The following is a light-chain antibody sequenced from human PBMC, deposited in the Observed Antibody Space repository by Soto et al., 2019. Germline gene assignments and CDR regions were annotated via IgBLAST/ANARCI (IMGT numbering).Light chain of an antibody. CDR2: DVS. CDR1: SSDVGSSNG. Sequence: QCALTQPPSVSGSPGQSVTISSTGTSSDVGSSNGVSWYQQPPGAAPKLMIYDVSNRPSGVPDRFSGSKSGNTASPTISGLQAEDEADYYCSSYTSSSTYVFGTGTKVTVL. CDR3: SSYTSSSTYV. J-gene: IGLJ1*01. V-gene: IGLV2-18*02.